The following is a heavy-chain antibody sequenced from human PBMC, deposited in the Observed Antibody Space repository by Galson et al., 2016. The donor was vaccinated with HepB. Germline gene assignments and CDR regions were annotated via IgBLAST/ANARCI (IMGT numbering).Heavy chain of an antibody. V-gene: IGHV4-39*01. CDR2: LYYSGST. Sequence: ETLSLTCTVSGGSISSSRYSWGWIRQPPGKGLEWIGCLYYSGSTYYNSSLKSRVTISVDTSKNQFSLNLSAVTAADTAVYYCARYCSSTSCSRYGDILTGYDGPFWGQGILVSVSS. D-gene: IGHD2-2*01. CDR3: ARYCSSTSCSRYGDILTGYDGPF. CDR1: GGSISSSRYS. J-gene: IGHJ4*02.